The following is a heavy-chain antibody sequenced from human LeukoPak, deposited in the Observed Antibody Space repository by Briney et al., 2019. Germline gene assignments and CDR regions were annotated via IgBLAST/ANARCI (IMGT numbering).Heavy chain of an antibody. J-gene: IGHJ4*02. Sequence: GGSLRLSCAASGFTFSSYAMNWVRQAPGKGLEWVSTISGSGGSTYNADSVKGRFTIARDNSKNTLYLQMNSLRAEDTAVYFCAKGRGWLQFFNYWGQGTLVTVSS. CDR1: GFTFSSYA. CDR2: ISGSGGST. CDR3: AKGRGWLQFFNY. D-gene: IGHD5-24*01. V-gene: IGHV3-23*01.